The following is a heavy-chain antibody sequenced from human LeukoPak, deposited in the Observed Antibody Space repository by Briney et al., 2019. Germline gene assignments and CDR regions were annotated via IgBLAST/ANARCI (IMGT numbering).Heavy chain of an antibody. J-gene: IGHJ4*02. CDR3: ATLPWEVTGLGFDY. CDR2: IYTSGST. D-gene: IGHD1-26*01. CDR1: GGPLSSRSYY. Sequence: SETLSLPRTVSGGPLSSRSYYRGWLRQPAGKGLEWIGRIYTSGSTNHNPSLKRRLTISVDTSKTQFSLKLSSVTAADTAVYYCATLPWEVTGLGFDYWGQGTLVTVSS. V-gene: IGHV4-61*02.